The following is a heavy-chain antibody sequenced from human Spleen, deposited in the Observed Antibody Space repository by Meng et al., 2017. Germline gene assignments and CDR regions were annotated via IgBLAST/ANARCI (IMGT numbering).Heavy chain of an antibody. CDR3: ARGPAGVGRVVDS. V-gene: IGHV3-53*01. D-gene: IGHD2-2*01. J-gene: IGHJ4*02. CDR1: GFSVSHNY. Sequence: GESLKISCAASGFSVSHNYMSWVRQAPGKGLEWVSVLYSGGNTYYADSVKGRFTISRDNSKNTLYLQMNSLRIEDTAVYYCARGPAGVGRVVDSWGQGTLVTVSS. CDR2: LYSGGNT.